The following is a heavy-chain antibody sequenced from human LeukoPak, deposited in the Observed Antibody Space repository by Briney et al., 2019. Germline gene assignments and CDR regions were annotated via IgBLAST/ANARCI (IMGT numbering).Heavy chain of an antibody. CDR1: GGSISSYY. D-gene: IGHD3-22*01. Sequence: SSETLSLTCTVSGGSISSYYWSWIRQPPGKGLEWIGYIYYSGSTNYNPSLKSRVTISVDTSKNQFSLKLSSVTAADTAVYYCARLSLYGGWLYLDYWGQGTLVTVSS. CDR3: ARLSLYGGWLYLDY. J-gene: IGHJ4*02. CDR2: IYYSGST. V-gene: IGHV4-59*01.